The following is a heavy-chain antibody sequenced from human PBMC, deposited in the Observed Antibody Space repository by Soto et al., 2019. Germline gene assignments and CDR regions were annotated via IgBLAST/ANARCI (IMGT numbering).Heavy chain of an antibody. Sequence: QVQLVESGGGVVQPGRSLRLSCTASGFTFSSYAMHWVRQAPGKGLEWVAVISYDGSNKYYADTVKGRFTITRDNSKNALFLQINSLTAEATAVYYCARPDYGSGSYPDYWGQGTLVTVSS. J-gene: IGHJ4*02. CDR1: GFTFSSYA. CDR2: ISYDGSNK. V-gene: IGHV3-30-3*01. D-gene: IGHD3-10*01. CDR3: ARPDYGSGSYPDY.